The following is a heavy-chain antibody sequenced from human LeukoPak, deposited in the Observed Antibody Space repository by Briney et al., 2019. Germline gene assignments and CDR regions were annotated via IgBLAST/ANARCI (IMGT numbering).Heavy chain of an antibody. J-gene: IGHJ4*02. Sequence: GGSLRLSCSASGFTFSSYAMHWVRQAPGKGREYVSAISSNGGSTYYADSVKGRFTISRDNSKNTLYLQMSSLRAEDTAVYYCVKGRWFGEDWGQGTLVTVSS. CDR3: VKGRWFGED. V-gene: IGHV3-64D*06. CDR1: GFTFSSYA. D-gene: IGHD3-10*01. CDR2: ISSNGGST.